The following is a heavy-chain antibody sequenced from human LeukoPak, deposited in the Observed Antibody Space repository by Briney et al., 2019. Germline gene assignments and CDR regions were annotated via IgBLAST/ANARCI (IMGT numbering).Heavy chain of an antibody. CDR2: IYYSGST. Sequence: SETLSLTCTVSGGSISSSSYYWGWIRQPPGKGLEWIGSIYYSGSTYYNPSLKSRVTMSVDTSKNQFSLKLSSVTAADTAVYYCARGDNMVRGADHYYYYYMDVWGKGTTVTVSS. D-gene: IGHD3-10*01. CDR1: GGSISSSSYY. CDR3: ARGDNMVRGADHYYYYYMDV. V-gene: IGHV4-39*07. J-gene: IGHJ6*03.